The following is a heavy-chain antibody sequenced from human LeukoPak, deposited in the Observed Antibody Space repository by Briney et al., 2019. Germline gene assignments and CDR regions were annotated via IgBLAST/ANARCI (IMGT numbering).Heavy chain of an antibody. CDR2: TYYRSKWYN. CDR3: ARDLFPGGPSLVYFDY. D-gene: IGHD1-14*01. J-gene: IGHJ4*02. Sequence: SQTLSLTCAISGDSVSSNSAAWNWIRQSPSRGLEWLGRTYYRSKWYNDYAVSVKSRITINPDTSKNQFSLQLNSVTPEDTAVYYCARDLFPGGPSLVYFDYWGQGTLVTVSS. V-gene: IGHV6-1*01. CDR1: GDSVSSNSAA.